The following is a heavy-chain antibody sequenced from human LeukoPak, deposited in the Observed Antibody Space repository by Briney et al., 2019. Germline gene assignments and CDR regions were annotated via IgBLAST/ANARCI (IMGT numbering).Heavy chain of an antibody. V-gene: IGHV3-7*03. CDR1: GFTFSNFW. CDR2: IEQDGSEK. D-gene: IGHD6-19*01. J-gene: IGHJ4*02. CDR3: AQGFSSGWYPY. Sequence: GGSLRLSCAASGFTFSNFWMSWVRQAPGKGLEWVANIEQDGSEKSYVDSVKGRFTISRDNAKNSLYLQMNSLRAEDTAVYYCAQGFSSGWYPYWGQGSLVSVSS.